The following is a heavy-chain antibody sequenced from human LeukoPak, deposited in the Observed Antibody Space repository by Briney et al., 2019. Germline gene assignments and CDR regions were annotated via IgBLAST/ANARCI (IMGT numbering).Heavy chain of an antibody. CDR2: ISAYNGNT. Sequence: ASVKVSCKASGYTFTSYGISWVRQAPGQGLEGREWISAYNGNTNYAQKLQGRVTMTTDTSTSTAYMELRSMRSDDTAEYYCARGVFGEEDYWGQGTLVTVSS. V-gene: IGHV1-18*01. CDR3: ARGVFGEEDY. CDR1: GYTFTSYG. J-gene: IGHJ4*02. D-gene: IGHD3-10*02.